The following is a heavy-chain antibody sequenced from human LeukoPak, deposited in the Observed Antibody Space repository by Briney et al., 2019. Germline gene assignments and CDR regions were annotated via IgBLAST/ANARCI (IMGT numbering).Heavy chain of an antibody. J-gene: IGHJ4*02. CDR1: GGSFRGYY. V-gene: IGHV4-34*01. Sequence: SETPSLTCAVYGGSFRGYYWSWIRQPPGKGLEWIGEINHSGSTNYNPSLKSRVTISVDTSKNQFSLKLSSVTAADTAVYYCAREGYDSSGLVYWGQGTLVTVSS. CDR3: AREGYDSSGLVY. CDR2: INHSGST. D-gene: IGHD3-22*01.